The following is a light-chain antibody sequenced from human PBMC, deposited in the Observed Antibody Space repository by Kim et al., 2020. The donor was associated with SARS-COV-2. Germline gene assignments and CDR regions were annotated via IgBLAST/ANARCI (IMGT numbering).Light chain of an antibody. CDR3: QSADSTGTWV. J-gene: IGLJ3*02. V-gene: IGLV3-25*03. Sequence: SYELTQPPSVSLSPGQTATITCSGDALPKQYAYWYQQKPGQAPVLVLYRDTERPSGIPERFSGSKSGTIVTLTISGVQAEDEADYYCQSADSTGTWVFGAGTQLTVL. CDR2: RDT. CDR1: ALPKQY.